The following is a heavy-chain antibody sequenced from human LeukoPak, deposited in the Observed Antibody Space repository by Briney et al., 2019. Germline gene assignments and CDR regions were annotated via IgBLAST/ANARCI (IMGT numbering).Heavy chain of an antibody. J-gene: IGHJ4*02. D-gene: IGHD6-13*01. V-gene: IGHV1-58*02. CDR1: GFTFTTAA. Sequence: GASVKVSCKASGFTFTTAAIQWVRQARGQCLEWIGWIVVGSGNTNYAQKVQKRVTITRDMSTSTAYMEMSSLTSDDSAVYYCAAGSGWYRFDYWGQGTLVTVSS. CDR3: AAGSGWYRFDY. CDR2: IVVGSGNT.